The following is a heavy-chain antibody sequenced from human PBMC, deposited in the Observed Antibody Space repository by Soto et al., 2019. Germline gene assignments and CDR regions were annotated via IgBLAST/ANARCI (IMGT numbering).Heavy chain of an antibody. J-gene: IGHJ6*02. Sequence: QVELVESGGGVVQPGRSLRLSCAASGFTFSNSAMHWVRQAPGKGLEWVAVISFDGSNKYYADSVKGRFTISRDNFKNTLYLQMNSLRVEDTAVYYCARDRLALIGQQMARYYYYGMDVWGQGTTVTVAS. D-gene: IGHD6-13*01. V-gene: IGHV3-30-3*01. CDR2: ISFDGSNK. CDR3: ARDRLALIGQQMARYYYYGMDV. CDR1: GFTFSNSA.